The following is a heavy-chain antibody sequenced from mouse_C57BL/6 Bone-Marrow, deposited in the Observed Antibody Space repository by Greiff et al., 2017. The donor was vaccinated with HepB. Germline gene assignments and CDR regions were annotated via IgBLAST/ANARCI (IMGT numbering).Heavy chain of an antibody. V-gene: IGHV5-4*03. CDR1: GFTFSSYA. D-gene: IGHD2-5*01. CDR3: ARAYYSKGFAY. J-gene: IGHJ3*01. Sequence: EVKLMESGGGLVKPGGSLKLSCAASGFTFSSYAMSWVRQTPEKRLEWVATISDGGSYTYYPDNVKGRFTISRDNAKNNLYLQMSHLKSEDTAMYYCARAYYSKGFAYWGQGTLVTVSA. CDR2: ISDGGSYT.